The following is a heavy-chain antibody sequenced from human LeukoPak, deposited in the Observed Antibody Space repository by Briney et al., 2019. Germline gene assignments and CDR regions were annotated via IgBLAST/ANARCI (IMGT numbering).Heavy chain of an antibody. D-gene: IGHD1-26*01. V-gene: IGHV4-59*08. Sequence: SETLSLTCTVSGDSISSYYWSWIRQPPGKGLEWIGYIYYSGSTNYNPSLKSRVTISVDTSKNQFSLRLSSVTAADTAVYYCARRGTSGSVDFWGQGTLVTVSS. J-gene: IGHJ4*02. CDR2: IYYSGST. CDR3: ARRGTSGSVDF. CDR1: GDSISSYY.